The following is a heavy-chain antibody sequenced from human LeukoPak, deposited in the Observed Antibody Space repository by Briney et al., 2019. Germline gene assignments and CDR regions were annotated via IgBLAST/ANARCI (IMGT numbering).Heavy chain of an antibody. CDR2: IKQDGSEK. J-gene: IGHJ3*02. CDR3: AREGCSSTSCSIAFDI. CDR1: GFTFSSYW. V-gene: IGHV3-7*01. Sequence: GGSLRLSCAASGFTFSSYWMSWVRQASGKGLEWVANIKQDGSEKYYVDSVKGRFTISRDNAKNSLYLQMNSLRAEDTAVYYCAREGCSSTSCSIAFDIWGQGTMVTVSS. D-gene: IGHD2-2*01.